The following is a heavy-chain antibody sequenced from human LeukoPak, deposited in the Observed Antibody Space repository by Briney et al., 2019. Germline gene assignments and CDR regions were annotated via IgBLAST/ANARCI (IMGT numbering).Heavy chain of an antibody. Sequence: GGSLRLSCAASGFTFSIYAMTWVRQAPGKGLVWVSRISTDGSSTSYADSVKGRFTISRDNGKNTLYLQMNSLRAEDTAVYYCASYLTSIPSGMDVWGQGTTVTVSS. CDR2: ISTDGSST. V-gene: IGHV3-74*01. CDR1: GFTFSIYA. D-gene: IGHD2/OR15-2a*01. J-gene: IGHJ6*02. CDR3: ASYLTSIPSGMDV.